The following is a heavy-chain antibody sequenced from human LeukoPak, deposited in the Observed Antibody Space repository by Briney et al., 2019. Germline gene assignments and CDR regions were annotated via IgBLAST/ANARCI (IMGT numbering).Heavy chain of an antibody. V-gene: IGHV1-69*05. D-gene: IGHD2-2*01. J-gene: IGHJ4*02. CDR2: IIPIFGTA. CDR3: AREGAIVVVPAGPLDY. Sequence: ASVKVSCKASGGTFSSYAISWVRQAPGQGLEWMGGIIPIFGTANYAQKFQGRVTITTDESTSTAYMELSSLRAEDTAVYYCAREGAIVVVPAGPLDYWGQGTLVTVSS. CDR1: GGTFSSYA.